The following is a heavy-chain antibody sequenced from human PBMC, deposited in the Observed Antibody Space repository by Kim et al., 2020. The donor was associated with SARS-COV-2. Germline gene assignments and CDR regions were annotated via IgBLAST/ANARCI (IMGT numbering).Heavy chain of an antibody. CDR2: ISSSSSYI. Sequence: GGSLRLSCAASGFTFSSYSMNWVRQAPGKGLEWVSSISSSSSYIYYADSVKGRFTISRDNAKNSLYLQMNSLRAEDTAVYYCARDLSSSYQSLDYWGQGTLVTVSS. CDR3: ARDLSSSYQSLDY. V-gene: IGHV3-21*01. D-gene: IGHD6-13*01. CDR1: GFTFSSYS. J-gene: IGHJ4*02.